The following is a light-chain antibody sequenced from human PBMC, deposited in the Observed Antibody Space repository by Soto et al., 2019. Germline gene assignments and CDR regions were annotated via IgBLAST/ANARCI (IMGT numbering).Light chain of an antibody. Sequence: DIQMTQSPSTLSSSVGDRLTITCRASQSISNWLAWYQQKPGKAPKLLLSKSSTLESGVPSRFSGSGSGTEFTLTISSLQPDDFATYYCQQYNSYSWTFGLGTKVEIK. CDR3: QQYNSYSWT. V-gene: IGKV1-5*03. CDR1: QSISNW. J-gene: IGKJ1*01. CDR2: KSS.